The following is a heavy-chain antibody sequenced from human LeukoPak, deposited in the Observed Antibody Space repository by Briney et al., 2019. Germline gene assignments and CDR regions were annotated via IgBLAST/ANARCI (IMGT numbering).Heavy chain of an antibody. J-gene: IGHJ4*02. CDR1: GGSINSYY. Sequence: KPSETLSLTCTVSGGSINSYYWSWIRQPAGKGLEWIGRIYISGSTNYNPSLKSRVTISVDTSKNQFSLKLSSVTAADTAVYYCARGLLHYDILTGYYNKYFDYWGQGTLVTVSS. D-gene: IGHD3-9*01. CDR3: ARGLLHYDILTGYYNKYFDY. V-gene: IGHV4-4*07. CDR2: IYISGST.